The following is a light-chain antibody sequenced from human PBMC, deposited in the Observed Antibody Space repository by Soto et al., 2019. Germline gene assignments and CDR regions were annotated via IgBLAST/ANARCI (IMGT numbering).Light chain of an antibody. Sequence: EIVLTQSPGTLSLSPGERATLSCRASQSVSSSYLAWYQQKPGQAPRLLLYGASSMATGIPDRFSGSGSGTDFTLTISRLEPEDFAVYYCQQPWTFGQGTKVEIK. CDR3: QQPWT. CDR2: GAS. V-gene: IGKV3-20*01. CDR1: QSVSSSY. J-gene: IGKJ1*01.